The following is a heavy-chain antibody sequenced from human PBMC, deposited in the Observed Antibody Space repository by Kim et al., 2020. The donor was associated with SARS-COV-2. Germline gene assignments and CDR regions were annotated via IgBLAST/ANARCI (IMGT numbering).Heavy chain of an antibody. Sequence: SETLSLTCTVSGGSISSYYWSWIRQPAGKGLEWIGRIYTSGSTNYNPSLKSRVTMSVDTSKNQFSLKLSSVTAADTAVYYCARVAYSYGWGGHYFDYWGQGTLVTVSS. J-gene: IGHJ4*02. V-gene: IGHV4-4*07. D-gene: IGHD5-18*01. CDR2: IYTSGST. CDR1: GGSISSYY. CDR3: ARVAYSYGWGGHYFDY.